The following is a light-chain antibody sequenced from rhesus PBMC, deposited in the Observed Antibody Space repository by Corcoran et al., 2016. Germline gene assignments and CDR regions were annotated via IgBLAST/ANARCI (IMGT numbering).Light chain of an antibody. J-gene: IGKJ1*01. V-gene: IGKV3-42*02. Sequence: EIVLTQSPATLSLSPGKRATLSCRASQSVSNNLAWYQQKPQQAPRLLIYGASNRSTGIPDRFTGNGARTEFSLTSSSLEPEDFAVYYCHQYTNLPLTFGQGTKVEIK. CDR2: GAS. CDR1: QSVSNN. CDR3: HQYTNLPLT.